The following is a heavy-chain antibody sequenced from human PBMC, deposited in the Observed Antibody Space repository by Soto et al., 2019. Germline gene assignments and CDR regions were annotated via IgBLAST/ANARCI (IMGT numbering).Heavy chain of an antibody. Sequence: GGSLRLSCVVSGFTFSDFGMHWVRQSPGEGLAWVASISKDGLDRYYSESVKGRFTISRDDSKNTVFLQMNSLKVEDTAAYFCASPREGQWLVFDHWGQRTLVTVPQ. CDR2: ISKDGLDR. CDR3: ASPREGQWLVFDH. V-gene: IGHV3-30*19. D-gene: IGHD6-19*01. J-gene: IGHJ4*02. CDR1: GFTFSDFG.